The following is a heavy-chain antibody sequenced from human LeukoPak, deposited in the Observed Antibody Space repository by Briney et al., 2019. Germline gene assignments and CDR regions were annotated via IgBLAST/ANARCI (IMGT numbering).Heavy chain of an antibody. D-gene: IGHD3/OR15-3a*01. CDR1: GGSSSSYY. CDR2: IYYSGST. V-gene: IGHV4-59*01. Sequence: PSETLSLXCTVSGGSSSSYYWSWIRRPPGKGLEWIGYIYYSGSTNYNPSLKSRVTISVDTSKNQFSLKLSSVTAADTAAYYCARVIFRYYYYMDVWGKGTTVTVSS. CDR3: ARVIFRYYYYMDV. J-gene: IGHJ6*03.